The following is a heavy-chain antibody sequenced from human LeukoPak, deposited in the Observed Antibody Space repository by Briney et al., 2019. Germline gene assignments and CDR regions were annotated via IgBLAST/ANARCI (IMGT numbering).Heavy chain of an antibody. D-gene: IGHD6-6*01. CDR3: AKVGIAARPPFGPIDY. CDR1: GFTFSSYG. Sequence: QPGGSLRLSCAASGFTFSSYGMHWVRQAPGKGLEWVAFIRYDGSNKYYADSVKGRFTISRDNSKNTLYLQMNSLRAEDTAVYYCAKVGIAARPPFGPIDYWGQGTLVTVSS. V-gene: IGHV3-30*02. J-gene: IGHJ4*02. CDR2: IRYDGSNK.